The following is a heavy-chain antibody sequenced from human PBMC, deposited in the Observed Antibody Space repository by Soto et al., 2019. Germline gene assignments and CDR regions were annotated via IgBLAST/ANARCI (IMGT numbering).Heavy chain of an antibody. CDR1: GGSVSSGSYY. CDR3: ARDPSRGYYYDSSCYYDI. V-gene: IGHV4-61*01. CDR2: IYYSGST. D-gene: IGHD3-22*01. Sequence: SETLSLTCTVSGGSVSSGSYYWSWIRQPPGKGLEWIGYIYYSGSTNYNPSLKSRVTISVDTSKNQFSLKLSSVTAADTAVYYCARDPSRGYYYDSSCYYDIWREGTMVTFS. J-gene: IGHJ3*02.